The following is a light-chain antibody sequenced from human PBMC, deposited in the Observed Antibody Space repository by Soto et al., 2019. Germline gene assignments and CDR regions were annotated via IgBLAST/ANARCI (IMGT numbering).Light chain of an antibody. CDR2: GAS. Sequence: DIQMTQSPSSLSASVGDRVTITCRASQGISTDLAWYQQKPGKVPQLLIYGASTLHSGVPSRFSGDGSGTDFTLTISSLQPEDVATYSCQKYNSAPWTFGQGTKVEIK. CDR1: QGISTD. J-gene: IGKJ1*01. V-gene: IGKV1-27*01. CDR3: QKYNSAPWT.